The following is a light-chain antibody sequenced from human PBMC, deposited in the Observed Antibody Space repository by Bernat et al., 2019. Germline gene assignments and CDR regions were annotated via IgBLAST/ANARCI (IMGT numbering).Light chain of an antibody. CDR3: QVWDTYAHRV. CDR2: LDS. V-gene: IGLV3-21*03. CDR1: FIETKS. Sequence: SYVLTQPPSVSVAPGTTARISCGGNFIETKSVHWYQQKAGQAPVLVVNLDSDRPSGIPERFSGSNSGDTATLTINRVEAGDEADYYCQVWDTYAHRVFGGGTKLTVL. J-gene: IGLJ3*02.